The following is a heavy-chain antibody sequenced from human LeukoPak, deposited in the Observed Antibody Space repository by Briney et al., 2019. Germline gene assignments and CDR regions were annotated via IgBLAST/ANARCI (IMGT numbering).Heavy chain of an antibody. Sequence: SVKVSCKASGGTFSSYAISWVRQAPGQGLEWMGGIIPIFGTANYAQKFQGRVTITADESTNTAYMELSSLRSEDTAVYYCARDLYGELGWFDPWGQGTLVTVSS. V-gene: IGHV1-69*13. D-gene: IGHD1-26*01. J-gene: IGHJ5*02. CDR2: IIPIFGTA. CDR1: GGTFSSYA. CDR3: ARDLYGELGWFDP.